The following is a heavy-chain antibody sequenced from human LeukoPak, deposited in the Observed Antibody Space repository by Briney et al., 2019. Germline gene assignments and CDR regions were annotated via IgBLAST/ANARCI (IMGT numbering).Heavy chain of an antibody. CDR1: GFTFSDYY. Sequence: GGSLRLCCAASGFTFSDYYMSWIRQAPGKGLEWVSYISSSGSTIYYADSVKGRFTISRDNAKNSLYLQMNSLRAEDTAVYYCARLYSSGWYWFDPWGQGTLVTVSS. CDR3: ARLYSSGWYWFDP. V-gene: IGHV3-11*04. J-gene: IGHJ5*02. D-gene: IGHD6-19*01. CDR2: ISSSGSTI.